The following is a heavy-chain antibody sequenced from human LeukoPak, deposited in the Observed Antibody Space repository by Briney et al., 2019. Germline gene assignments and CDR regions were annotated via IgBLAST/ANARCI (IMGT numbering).Heavy chain of an antibody. J-gene: IGHJ4*02. Sequence: PGGSLRLSCAASGLIFSNYAMHWVRQAPGKGLEWVAIISYDGNNKYYADSVKGRFTISRDNSKNTVYLQMNSLRAEDTAVYYCARDRSSGWPDYYFDYWGQGTLVTVSS. D-gene: IGHD6-19*01. CDR3: ARDRSSGWPDYYFDY. V-gene: IGHV3-30-3*01. CDR2: ISYDGNNK. CDR1: GLIFSNYA.